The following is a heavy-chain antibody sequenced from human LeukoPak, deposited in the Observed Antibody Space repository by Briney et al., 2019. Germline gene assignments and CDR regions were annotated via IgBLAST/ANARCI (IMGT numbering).Heavy chain of an antibody. V-gene: IGHV3-23*01. J-gene: IGHJ4*02. CDR3: AKGITGTRYYLDY. D-gene: IGHD1-7*01. Sequence: GESLRLSCAASGFTFSSYAMSWVRQAPGKGLEWVSAISGSGGSTYYADSVKGRFTISRDNSKNTLYLQMNSLRAEDTAVYYCAKGITGTRYYLDYWGQGTLVTVSS. CDR2: ISGSGGST. CDR1: GFTFSSYA.